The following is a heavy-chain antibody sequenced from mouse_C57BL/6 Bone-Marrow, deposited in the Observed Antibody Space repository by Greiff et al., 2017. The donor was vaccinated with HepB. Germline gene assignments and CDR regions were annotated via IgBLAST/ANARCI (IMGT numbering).Heavy chain of an antibody. D-gene: IGHD3-2*02. V-gene: IGHV1-81*01. CDR3: ARDSSGPVDFDY. CDR1: GYTFTSYG. Sequence: VKLQESGAELARPGASVKLSCKASGYTFTSYGISWVKQRTGQGLEWMGEIYPRSGNTYYNEKFKGKATLTADKSSSTAYMELRSLTSEDSAVYFCARDSSGPVDFDYWGQGTTLTVSS. CDR2: IYPRSGNT. J-gene: IGHJ2*01.